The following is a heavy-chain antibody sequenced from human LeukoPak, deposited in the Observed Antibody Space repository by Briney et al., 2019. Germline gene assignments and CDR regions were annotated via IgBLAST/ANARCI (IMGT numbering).Heavy chain of an antibody. D-gene: IGHD2-2*02. CDR3: AIDCSSTSCYTSGFDY. V-gene: IGHV3-21*01. J-gene: IGHJ4*02. Sequence: GGSLRLSCAASGFTFSSYSMNWVRQAPGKGLEWVSSISSSSSYIYYADSVKGRFTISRDNAKNSLHLQMNSLRAEDTAVYYCAIDCSSTSCYTSGFDYWGQGTLVTVSS. CDR1: GFTFSSYS. CDR2: ISSSSSYI.